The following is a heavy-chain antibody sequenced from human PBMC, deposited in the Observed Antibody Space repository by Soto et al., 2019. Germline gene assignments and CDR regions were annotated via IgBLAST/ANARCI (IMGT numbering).Heavy chain of an antibody. D-gene: IGHD6-25*01. CDR3: ARNSGWDTLAY. J-gene: IGHJ4*02. CDR1: GFSFSSYW. CDR2: IKGDGSEK. V-gene: IGHV3-7*01. Sequence: GGSLRLSCVASGFSFSSYWMKWVRQAPGKGLETVANIKGDGSEKTYVDSVKGRFTISRDNAKNSLYLEMDSLRAEDMAVYYCARNSGWDTLAYWGQGTLVTVSS.